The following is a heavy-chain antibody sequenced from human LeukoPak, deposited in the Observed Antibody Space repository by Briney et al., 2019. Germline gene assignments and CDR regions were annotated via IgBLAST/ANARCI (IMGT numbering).Heavy chain of an antibody. V-gene: IGHV3-9*01. Sequence: PGGSLRLSCAASGFTFSSYWMSWVRQAPGKGLEWVSGISWNSGSIGYADSVKGRFTISRDNAKNSLYLQMNSLRAEDTALYYCAKGIKWELIYYYYGMDVWGQGTTVTVSS. D-gene: IGHD1-26*01. CDR2: ISWNSGSI. CDR1: GFTFSSYW. J-gene: IGHJ6*02. CDR3: AKGIKWELIYYYYGMDV.